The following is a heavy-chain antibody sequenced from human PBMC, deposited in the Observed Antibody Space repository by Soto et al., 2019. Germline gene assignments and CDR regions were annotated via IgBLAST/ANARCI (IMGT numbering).Heavy chain of an antibody. D-gene: IGHD6-19*01. CDR3: ARRPRIAVAGKDWYFDL. Sequence: QVQLVESGGGVVQPGRSLRLSCAASGFTFSSYAMHWVRQAPGKGLEWVAVISYDGSNKYYADSVKGRFTISRDNSKNTLYRQMNSLKAEDTAVYYCARRPRIAVAGKDWYFDLWGRGTLVTVSS. J-gene: IGHJ2*01. V-gene: IGHV3-30-3*01. CDR1: GFTFSSYA. CDR2: ISYDGSNK.